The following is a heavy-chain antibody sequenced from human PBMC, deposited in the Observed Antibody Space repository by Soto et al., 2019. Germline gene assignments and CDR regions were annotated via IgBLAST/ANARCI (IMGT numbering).Heavy chain of an antibody. CDR3: ARLRMWGGDFDSFDY. Sequence: PGVCLRLSCAASGVTFSSYSMNWVRQAPGKGLEWVSYISSSSSTIYYADSVKGRFTISRDNAKNSLYPQMNSLRDEDTAVYYCARLRMWGGDFDSFDYWGQGTLVTAPQ. J-gene: IGHJ4*02. CDR2: ISSSSSTI. D-gene: IGHD2-21*01. CDR1: GVTFSSYS. V-gene: IGHV3-48*02.